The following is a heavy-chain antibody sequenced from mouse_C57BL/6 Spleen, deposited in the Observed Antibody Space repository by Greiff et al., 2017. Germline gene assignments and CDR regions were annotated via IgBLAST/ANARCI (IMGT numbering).Heavy chain of an antibody. J-gene: IGHJ1*03. CDR3: ERPYYYGSSYWYFDV. CDR1: GYTFTSYW. V-gene: IGHV1-52*01. Sequence: QVQLQQPGAELVRPGSSVKLSCKASGYTFTSYWMHWVKQRPIQGLEWIGNIDPSDSETHYNQKFKDKATLTVDKSSSTAYMQLSSLTSEDSAVYYWERPYYYGSSYWYFDVWGTGTTVTVSS. D-gene: IGHD1-1*01. CDR2: IDPSDSET.